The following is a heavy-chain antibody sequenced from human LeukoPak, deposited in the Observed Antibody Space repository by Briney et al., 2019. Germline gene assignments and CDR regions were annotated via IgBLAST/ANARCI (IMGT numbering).Heavy chain of an antibody. J-gene: IGHJ4*02. D-gene: IGHD3-3*01. V-gene: IGHV3-7*01. CDR3: AREAPLPYFGVVIRSHYYFDY. CDR2: IKQDGSEK. CDR1: GFTFSSYW. Sequence: PGGSLRLSCAASGFTFSSYWMSWVRQAPGKGLEWVANIKQDGSEKYYVDSVKGRFTISRDNARNSLYLQMNSLRAEDTAVYYCAREAPLPYFGVVIRSHYYFDYWGRGTLVTVSS.